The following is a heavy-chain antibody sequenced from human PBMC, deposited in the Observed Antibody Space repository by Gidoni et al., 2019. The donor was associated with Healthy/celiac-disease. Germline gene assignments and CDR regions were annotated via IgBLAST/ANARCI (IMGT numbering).Heavy chain of an antibody. CDR2: INHSGST. Sequence: QVQLQQWGAGLLKPAETLSLTCAVYGGSFSGYYWSWTRQPPGKGLEWIGEINHSGSTNYNPSLKSRVTISVDTSKNQFSLKLSSVTAADTAVYYCARGRFYYGSGSYYKSFSYYMDVWGKGTTVTVSS. CDR1: GGSFSGYY. CDR3: ARGRFYYGSGSYYKSFSYYMDV. J-gene: IGHJ6*03. V-gene: IGHV4-34*01. D-gene: IGHD3-10*01.